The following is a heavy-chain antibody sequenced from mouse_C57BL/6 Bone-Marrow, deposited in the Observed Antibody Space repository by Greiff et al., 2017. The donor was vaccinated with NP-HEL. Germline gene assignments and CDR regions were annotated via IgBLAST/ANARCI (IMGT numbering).Heavy chain of an antibody. D-gene: IGHD1-1*01. V-gene: IGHV5-4*01. J-gene: IGHJ2*01. CDR3: ARDGGYYEGFDY. CDR1: GFTFSSYA. CDR2: ISDGGSYT. Sequence: EVMLVESGGGLVKPGGSLKLSCAASGFTFSSYAMSWVRQTPEKRLEWVATISDGGSYTYYPDNVKGRFTISRDNAKNNLYLQMSHLKSEDTAMYYCARDGGYYEGFDYWGQGTTLTVSS.